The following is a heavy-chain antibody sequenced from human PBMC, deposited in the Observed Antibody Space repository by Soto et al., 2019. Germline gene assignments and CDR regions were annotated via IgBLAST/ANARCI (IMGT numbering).Heavy chain of an antibody. CDR1: GFTFSSYA. D-gene: IGHD2-2*01. CDR2: ISGSGGST. Sequence: GGSLRLSCAASGFTFSSYAMSWVRQAPGKGLEWVSAISGSGGSTYYADSVKGRFTISRDNSKNTLYLQMNSLRAEDTAVYYCAKGSSLRPYSYYMDVWGKGTTVTVAS. CDR3: AKGSSLRPYSYYMDV. V-gene: IGHV3-23*01. J-gene: IGHJ6*03.